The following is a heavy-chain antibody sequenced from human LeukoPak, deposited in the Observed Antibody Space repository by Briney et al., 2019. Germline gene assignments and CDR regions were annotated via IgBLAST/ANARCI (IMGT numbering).Heavy chain of an antibody. V-gene: IGHV4-39*01. CDR2: INHSGST. D-gene: IGHD3-10*01. CDR1: GGSISSSGYY. CDR3: ARHKGPVAITMVRGPFDY. J-gene: IGHJ4*02. Sequence: SETLSLTCTVSGGSISSSGYYWSWIRQPPGKGLEWIGEINHSGSTNYNPSLKSRVTISVDTSKNQFSLKLSSVTAADTAVYYCARHKGPVAITMVRGPFDYWGQGTLVTVSS.